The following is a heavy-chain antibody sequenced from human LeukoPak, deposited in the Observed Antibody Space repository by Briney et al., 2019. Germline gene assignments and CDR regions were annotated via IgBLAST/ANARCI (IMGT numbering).Heavy chain of an antibody. J-gene: IGHJ4*02. CDR2: TYNSGST. V-gene: IGHV4-59*01. CDR3: ATGGGRSASYPDYFDQ. CDR1: GGSISTYY. D-gene: IGHD1-26*01. Sequence: PSETLSLTCTVSGGSISTYYWNWIRQPPGKGPEWIGYTYNSGSTKYNPSLKSRVTMSLDTSKNHFSLRLSSVTAADTAVYYCATGGGRSASYPDYFDQWGQGTLVTVSS.